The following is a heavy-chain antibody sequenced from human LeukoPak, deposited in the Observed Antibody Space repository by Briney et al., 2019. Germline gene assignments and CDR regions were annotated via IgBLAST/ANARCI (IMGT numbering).Heavy chain of an antibody. CDR2: INPGGSSI. Sequence: GGSLRLSCAASGFTFSSYWMHWVRQVPGKGLVWVARINPGGSSITYADSVKGRFTISRDNAKNTLYLQMDSLRAEDTGVYYCARSNQAGDYWGQGTLVTVSS. V-gene: IGHV3-74*01. CDR3: ARSNQAGDY. CDR1: GFTFSSYW. D-gene: IGHD1-14*01. J-gene: IGHJ4*02.